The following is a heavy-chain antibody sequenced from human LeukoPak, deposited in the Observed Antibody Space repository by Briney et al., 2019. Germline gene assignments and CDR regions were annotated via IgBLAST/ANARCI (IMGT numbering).Heavy chain of an antibody. D-gene: IGHD6-19*01. CDR2: IGTAGDT. V-gene: IGHV3-13*04. J-gene: IGHJ4*02. CDR3: ASSSGREALVY. Sequence: PGGSLRLSCAASGFTFSSYYMHWVRQATRKGLEWVSAIGTAGDTYYPGSVKGRFTISRENAKNSLYLQMNSLRAGGTAVYYCASSSGREALVYWGQGTLVTVSS. CDR1: GFTFSSYY.